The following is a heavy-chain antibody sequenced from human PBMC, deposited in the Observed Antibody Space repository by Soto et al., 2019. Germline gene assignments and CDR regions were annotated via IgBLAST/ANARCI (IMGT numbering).Heavy chain of an antibody. J-gene: IGHJ4*02. V-gene: IGHV4-39*01. D-gene: IGHD3-10*01. Sequence: SETLSLTCIVSGGSITRRSSYWAWIRQPPGKGREGVGTFYDGNTYHNPSLRSRITIAVDTSKNQFSLKLNSVAAADTAVYYFATTRGLAVGGSFDYWGQGMLVTVSS. CDR3: ATTRGLAVGGSFDY. CDR1: GGSITRRSSY. CDR2: FYDGNT.